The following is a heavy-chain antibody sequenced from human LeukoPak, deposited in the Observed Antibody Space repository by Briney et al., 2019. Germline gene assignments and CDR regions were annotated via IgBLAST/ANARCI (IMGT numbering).Heavy chain of an antibody. CDR3: AREVVVVTAKWFDP. CDR1: GGSISSYY. V-gene: IGHV4-59*01. CDR2: IYYSGST. Sequence: PSKTLSLTCTVSGGSISSYYWSWIRQPPGKGLEWIGYIYYSGSTNYNPSLKSRVTISVDTSKNQFSLKLSSVTAADTAVYYCAREVVVVTAKWFDPWGQGTLVTVSS. J-gene: IGHJ5*02. D-gene: IGHD2-21*02.